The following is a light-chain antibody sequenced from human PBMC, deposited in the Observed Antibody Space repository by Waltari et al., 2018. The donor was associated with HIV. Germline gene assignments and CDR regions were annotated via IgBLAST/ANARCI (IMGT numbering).Light chain of an antibody. V-gene: IGLV6-57*04. CDR3: QSYDDTSYV. CDR2: EDS. J-gene: IGLJ1*01. CDR1: FASIASNY. Sequence: NFMLTQPHPVSESPGKTVTISCTRSFASIASNYVTWYQQRPGSVPTTIIYEDSQRPSGVPDRFSASIDSSSNSASLTISELKAEDEADYYCQSYDDTSYVFGTGTKVTVL.